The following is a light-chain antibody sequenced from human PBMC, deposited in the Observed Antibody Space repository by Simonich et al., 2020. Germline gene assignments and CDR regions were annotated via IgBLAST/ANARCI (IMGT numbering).Light chain of an antibody. Sequence: QLVLTQSPSASASLGASVKLTCTLSSGHSSYAIAWHQQQPEKGPRYLTKLNRDGSHSKGDGIPDRFSGSSSGAERYLTISSLQSEDEADYYCQTWGTGINWVFGGGTKLTVL. CDR1: SGHSSYA. CDR2: LNRDGSH. J-gene: IGLJ3*02. CDR3: QTWGTGINWV. V-gene: IGLV4-69*01.